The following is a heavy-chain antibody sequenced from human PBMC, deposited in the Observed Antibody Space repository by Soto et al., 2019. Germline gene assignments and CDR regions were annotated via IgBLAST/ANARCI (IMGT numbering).Heavy chain of an antibody. J-gene: IGHJ4*02. CDR3: AGTDVNYDYVWGSYRPEPLDY. V-gene: IGHV1-69*13. CDR1: GGTFSSYA. D-gene: IGHD3-16*02. CDR2: IIPIFGTA. Sequence: SVKVSCKASGGTFSSYAISWVRQAPGQGLEWMGGIIPIFGTANYAQKFQGRVTITADESTSTAYMELSSLRSEDTAVYYCAGTDVNYDYVWGSYRPEPLDYWGQGTLVTVS.